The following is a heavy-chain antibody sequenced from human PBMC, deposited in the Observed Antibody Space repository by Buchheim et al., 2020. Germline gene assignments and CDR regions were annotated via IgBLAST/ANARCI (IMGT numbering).Heavy chain of an antibody. CDR3: ARASYGSGSSPGVGEYFQH. CDR1: GYTFTNYA. Sequence: QVQLVQSGSELKKPGASVKVSCKASGYTFTNYAMNWVRQAPGQGLEWMGWINTNTGNPTYAQGFTGRFFFSLDTFFRTAILQISSLKAEDTAVYYCARASYGSGSSPGVGEYFQHWGQGTL. V-gene: IGHV7-4-1*02. J-gene: IGHJ1*01. D-gene: IGHD3-10*01. CDR2: INTNTGNP.